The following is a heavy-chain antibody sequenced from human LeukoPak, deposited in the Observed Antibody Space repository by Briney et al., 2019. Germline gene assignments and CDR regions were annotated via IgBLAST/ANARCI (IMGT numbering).Heavy chain of an antibody. V-gene: IGHV3-53*01. Sequence: GGSLRLSCAASGFTVSSNYMSWVRQAPGKGLEWVSVIYSGGSTYYADSVKGRFTISRDNSKNTLYLQMNSLRAEDTAVYYCARGVFGSSSGGYWFDPWGQGTLVTVSS. D-gene: IGHD6-6*01. CDR1: GFTVSSNY. CDR2: IYSGGST. J-gene: IGHJ5*02. CDR3: ARGVFGSSSGGYWFDP.